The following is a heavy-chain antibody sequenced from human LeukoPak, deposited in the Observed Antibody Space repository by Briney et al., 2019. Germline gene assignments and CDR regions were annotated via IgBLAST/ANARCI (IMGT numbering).Heavy chain of an antibody. CDR1: GGTFSGYA. J-gene: IGHJ6*04. D-gene: IGHD5-12*01. V-gene: IGHV1-69*13. CDR3: ARASIVATISYYYYGMDV. Sequence: SVKVSCKASGGTFSGYAISGVRQAPGQGREWMGGIIPIFGTANYAQKFQGRVTITADESTSTAYMELSSLRSEDTAVYYCARASIVATISYYYYGMDVWGKGTTVTVSS. CDR2: IIPIFGTA.